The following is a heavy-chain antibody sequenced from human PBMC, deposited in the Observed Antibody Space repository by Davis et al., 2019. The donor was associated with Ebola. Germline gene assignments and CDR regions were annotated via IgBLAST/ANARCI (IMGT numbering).Heavy chain of an antibody. J-gene: IGHJ4*02. Sequence: PGGSLRLSCAASGFTFSSYAMHWVRQAPGKGLEWVAVISYDGSNKYYADSVKGRFTISRDNSKNTLYLQMNSLRAEDTAVYYCARDFRIYYDSSGYYAWGYYFDYWGQGTLVTVSS. CDR1: GFTFSSYA. CDR3: ARDFRIYYDSSGYYAWGYYFDY. D-gene: IGHD3-22*01. V-gene: IGHV3-30-3*01. CDR2: ISYDGSNK.